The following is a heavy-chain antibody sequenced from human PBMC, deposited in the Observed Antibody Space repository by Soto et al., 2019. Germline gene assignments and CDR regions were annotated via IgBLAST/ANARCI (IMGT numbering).Heavy chain of an antibody. J-gene: IGHJ6*02. D-gene: IGHD5-18*01. CDR1: GFTFSSYG. CDR2: IWYDGSNK. Sequence: GGSLRLSCAASGFTFSSYGMHWVRQAPGKGLEWVAVIWYDGSNKYYADSVKGRFTISRDNSKNTLYLQMNSLRAEDTAVYYCARDLYSYGLSYYYGMDVWGQGTTVTVSS. V-gene: IGHV3-33*01. CDR3: ARDLYSYGLSYYYGMDV.